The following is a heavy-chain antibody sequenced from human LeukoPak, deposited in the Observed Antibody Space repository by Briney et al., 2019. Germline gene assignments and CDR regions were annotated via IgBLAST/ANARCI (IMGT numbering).Heavy chain of an antibody. CDR3: ARDPYNGSYGDYYYYYMDV. D-gene: IGHD1-26*01. J-gene: IGHJ6*03. CDR2: ISTSSSYI. Sequence: GGSLRLSCAASGFTFSSYSMNWVRQAPGKGLEWVSSISTSSSYIYYADSVKGRFTISRDNAKNSLYLQMNSLRAEDTAIYYCARDPYNGSYGDYYYYYMDVWGKGTTVTVSS. CDR1: GFTFSSYS. V-gene: IGHV3-21*01.